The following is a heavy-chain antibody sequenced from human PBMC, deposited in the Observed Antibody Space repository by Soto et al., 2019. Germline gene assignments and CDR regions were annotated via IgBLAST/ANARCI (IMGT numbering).Heavy chain of an antibody. D-gene: IGHD5-18*01. Sequence: GASVKVSCKASGGTFSSYAISWVRQAPGQGLEWMGGIIPIFGTANYAQKFRGRVTITADESTSTAYMELSSLRSEDTAVYYCARVRLEAGYAYYYYYYGMDVWGQGTTVTVSS. V-gene: IGHV1-69*13. J-gene: IGHJ6*02. CDR1: GGTFSSYA. CDR3: ARVRLEAGYAYYYYYYGMDV. CDR2: IIPIFGTA.